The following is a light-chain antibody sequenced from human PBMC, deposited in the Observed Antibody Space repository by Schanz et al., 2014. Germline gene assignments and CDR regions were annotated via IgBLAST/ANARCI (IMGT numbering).Light chain of an antibody. Sequence: EILLTQSPGTLSLSPGERATLSCRASQSLSNPYLAWYQQKVGQAPRVLVYGASRRATGVPDRFSGSGSGTDFTLTITSLQAEDVAVYYCQQYYSIPLTFGGGTKVEIK. CDR1: QSLSNPY. CDR3: QQYYSIPLT. J-gene: IGKJ4*01. V-gene: IGKV3-20*01. CDR2: GAS.